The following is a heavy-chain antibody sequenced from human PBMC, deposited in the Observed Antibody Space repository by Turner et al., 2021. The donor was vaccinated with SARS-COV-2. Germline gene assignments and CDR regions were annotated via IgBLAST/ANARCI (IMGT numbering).Heavy chain of an antibody. J-gene: IGHJ4*02. CDR2: IYSGGTT. D-gene: IGHD3-10*01. CDR1: GFTVSNNY. CDR3: ARGEIRGVTGDY. Sequence: EVQLVQSGGGLVRPGGSLRLPCTASGFTVSNNYMSWVRQGPGKGLEWVSLIYSGGTTKYADSVKGRFTISRDNSKNTLYLQMNSLRAEDTAVYYCARGEIRGVTGDYWGRGTLVTVSS. V-gene: IGHV3-66*01.